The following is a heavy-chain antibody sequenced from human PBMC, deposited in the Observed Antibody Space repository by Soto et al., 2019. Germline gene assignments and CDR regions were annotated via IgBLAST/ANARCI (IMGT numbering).Heavy chain of an antibody. D-gene: IGHD3-10*01. J-gene: IGHJ6*03. V-gene: IGHV4-34*01. CDR1: GGSFSGYY. CDR3: ARGRYYYGSGSYINYYYYYMDV. CDR2: INHSGST. Sequence: ETLSLTCAVYGGSFSGYYWSWIRQPPGKGLEWIGEINHSGSTNYNPSLKSRVTISVDTSKNQFSLKLSSVTATDTAVYYCARGRYYYGSGSYINYYYYYMDVWGKGTTVTVSS.